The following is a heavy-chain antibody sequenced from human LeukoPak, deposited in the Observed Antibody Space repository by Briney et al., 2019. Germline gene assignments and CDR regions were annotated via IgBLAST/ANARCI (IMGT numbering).Heavy chain of an antibody. J-gene: IGHJ4*02. Sequence: ASVKVSCKASGYTFSNYGISWVRQAPGQRLEWRGGISAYNGNTNYAQKLQGRVTMTTDTSTNTAYMELRSLKSDDTAVYYCARLFGVVVVAAIPFDFWGQGTLVTVSS. D-gene: IGHD2-15*01. V-gene: IGHV1-18*01. CDR3: ARLFGVVVVAAIPFDF. CDR1: GYTFSNYG. CDR2: ISAYNGNT.